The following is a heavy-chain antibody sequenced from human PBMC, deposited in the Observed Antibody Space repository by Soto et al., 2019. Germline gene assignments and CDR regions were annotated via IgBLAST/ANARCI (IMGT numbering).Heavy chain of an antibody. J-gene: IGHJ5*01. Sequence: QVQLVESGGGVVQPGRSLRLSCAASGVTFSNYGMHWVRQAPGKGLEWVADISYDGSNKYYADSVKGRFTISRDNSMNTLYLQMNSLRDEATAVYYCAKESGDRGSVADNCFESWGQGTLVTVSS. D-gene: IGHD1-26*01. CDR2: ISYDGSNK. CDR1: GVTFSNYG. V-gene: IGHV3-30*18. CDR3: AKESGDRGSVADNCFES.